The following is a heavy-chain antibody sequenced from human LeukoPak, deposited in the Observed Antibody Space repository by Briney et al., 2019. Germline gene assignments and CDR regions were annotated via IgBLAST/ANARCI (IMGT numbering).Heavy chain of an antibody. CDR3: ARDVRGSSGRYYYYYMDV. CDR2: INPNSGGT. Sequence: GASVKVSCKASGYTFTGYYMHWARQAPGQGLEWMGWINPNSGGTNYAQKFQGRVTMTRDTSISTAYMELSRLRSDDTAVYYCARDVRGSSGRYYYYYMDVWGKGTTVTVSS. CDR1: GYTFTGYY. D-gene: IGHD3-22*01. V-gene: IGHV1-2*02. J-gene: IGHJ6*03.